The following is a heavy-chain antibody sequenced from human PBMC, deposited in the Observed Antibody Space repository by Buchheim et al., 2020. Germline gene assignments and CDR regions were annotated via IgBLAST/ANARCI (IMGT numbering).Heavy chain of an antibody. CDR3: ARVPQQWLVRSPFGKFDY. D-gene: IGHD6-19*01. J-gene: IGHJ4*02. CDR1: GFTFSSYA. CDR2: ISYDGSNK. V-gene: IGHV3-30*04. Sequence: QVQLVESGGGVVQPGRSLRLSCAASGFTFSSYAMHWVRQAPGKGLEWVAVISYDGSNKYYADSVKGRFTISRDNSKNTLYLQMNSLRAEDTAVYYCARVPQQWLVRSPFGKFDYWGQGTL.